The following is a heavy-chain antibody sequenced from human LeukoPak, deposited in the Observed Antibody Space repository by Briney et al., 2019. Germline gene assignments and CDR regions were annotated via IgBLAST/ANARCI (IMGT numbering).Heavy chain of an antibody. J-gene: IGHJ4*02. CDR2: ISYDGSDK. V-gene: IGHV3-30*03. CDR1: GFTFSSYG. D-gene: IGHD6-6*01. CDR3: ARVGAAARPLDY. Sequence: GKPLRLSCAASGFTFSSYGMHWVRQAPGKGLEWVAAISYDGSDKYYTDSVKDRFTISRDNAKNTLYLQMNSLRAEDTAVYYCARVGAAARPLDYWGQGTLVTVSS.